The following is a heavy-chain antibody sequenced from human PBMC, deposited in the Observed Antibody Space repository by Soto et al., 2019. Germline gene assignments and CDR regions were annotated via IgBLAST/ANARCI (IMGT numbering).Heavy chain of an antibody. CDR1: GYPFTRYD. V-gene: IGHV1-8*01. CDR2: MNPNSGNT. J-gene: IGHJ5*02. D-gene: IGHD2-2*01. CDR3: ASGHIVVVPAATYNWFEP. Sequence: QVQLVQSGAEVKKPWASVKVSFKASGYPFTRYDINWVRQATGQGLEWMGWMNPNSGNTGYAQKFQGRVTMTRNPSISTAYIELSSLRSEDKAVYYCASGHIVVVPAATYNWFEPWGQGTLVTVSS.